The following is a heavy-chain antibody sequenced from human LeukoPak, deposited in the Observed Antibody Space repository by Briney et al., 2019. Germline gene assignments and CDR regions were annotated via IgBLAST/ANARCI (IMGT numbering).Heavy chain of an antibody. CDR1: GYTFTSNY. CDR2: ISPSGAST. J-gene: IGHJ5*02. CDR3: ARDNSVRDEAWWFSP. Sequence: GASVKVSCKSFGYTFTSNYMHWVRQAPGQGPEWMGVISPSGASTTYAQTFRGRVTLTRDMSTSTDYLELSSLGSEDTAVYYCARDNSVRDEAWWFSPWGQGTLVTVSS. V-gene: IGHV1-46*01. D-gene: IGHD5-24*01.